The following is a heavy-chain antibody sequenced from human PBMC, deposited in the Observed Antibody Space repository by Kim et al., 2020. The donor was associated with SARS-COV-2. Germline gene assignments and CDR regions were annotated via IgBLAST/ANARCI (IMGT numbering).Heavy chain of an antibody. CDR3: AKDWVRYYGSVSYFSDY. Sequence: GGSLRLSCAASGFTFSSYGMHWVRQAPGKGLEWVAVISYDGSNKYYADSVKGRFTISRDNSKNTLYLQMNSLRAEDTAVYYCAKDWVRYYGSVSYFSDYWGQGTMVTVSS. CDR1: GFTFSSYG. J-gene: IGHJ4*02. CDR2: ISYDGSNK. V-gene: IGHV3-30*18. D-gene: IGHD3-10*01.